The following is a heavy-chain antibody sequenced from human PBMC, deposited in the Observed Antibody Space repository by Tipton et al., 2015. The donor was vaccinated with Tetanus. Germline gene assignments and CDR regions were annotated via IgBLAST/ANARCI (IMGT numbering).Heavy chain of an antibody. V-gene: IGHV4-31*02. D-gene: IGHD3-3*01. J-gene: IGHJ4*02. CDR1: GASINAGGYL. Sequence: LRLSCTVSGASINAGGYLWTWVRQQPGKGLEWIGNIYYTAHNPYNPSLDSRVSISVDTSKNQCSLRLTSVTAADTAVYYCARADYNFAKKGPFDSWGQGTQVIVS. CDR3: ARADYNFAKKGPFDS. CDR2: IYYTAHN.